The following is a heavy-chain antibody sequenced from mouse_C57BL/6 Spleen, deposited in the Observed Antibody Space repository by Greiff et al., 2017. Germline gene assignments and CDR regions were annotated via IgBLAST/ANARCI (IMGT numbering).Heavy chain of an antibody. V-gene: IGHV5-17*01. D-gene: IGHD2-1*01. CDR1: GFNFSDYG. Sequence: EVQLVESGGGLVKPGGSLKLSCAASGFNFSDYGMHWVRQAPEKGLEWVAYISSGSSTIYYADTVKGRFTISRDNAKNTLFLQMTSLRSEDTAMYYCARPHYGNYVWYFDVWGTGTTVTVSS. CDR3: ARPHYGNYVWYFDV. J-gene: IGHJ1*03. CDR2: ISSGSSTI.